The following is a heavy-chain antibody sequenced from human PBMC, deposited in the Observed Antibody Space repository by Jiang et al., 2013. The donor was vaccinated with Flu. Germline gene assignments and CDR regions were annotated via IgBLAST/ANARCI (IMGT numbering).Heavy chain of an antibody. CDR1: GYTFTSYD. CDR2: MNPNSGNT. Sequence: GAEVKKPGASVKVSCKASGYTFTSYDINWVRQATGQGLEWMGWMNPNSGNTGYAQKFQGRVTMTRDTSTSTVYMELSSLRSEDTAVYYCARGVRYGGNSRYWFDPWGQGTLVTVSS. V-gene: IGHV1-8*01. CDR3: ARGVRYGGNSRYWFDP. D-gene: IGHD4-23*01. J-gene: IGHJ5*02.